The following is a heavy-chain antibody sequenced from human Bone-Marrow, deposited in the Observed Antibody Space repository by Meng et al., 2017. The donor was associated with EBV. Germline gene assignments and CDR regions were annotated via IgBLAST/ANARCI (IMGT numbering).Heavy chain of an antibody. V-gene: IGHV4-39*01. CDR2: IYHSGTT. J-gene: IGHJ5*02. CDR3: ARRAASWFDP. Sequence: QLQLQESDPGLVKPSETLSLTCTVSGESITTYTSYWGWIRQPPGKGLEWIGTIYHSGTTYYNPSLQSRVTISVDTSKNQFSLKMNSVTAADTAVDYCARRAASWFDPWGQGALVTVSS. CDR1: GESITTYTSY. D-gene: IGHD5-18*01.